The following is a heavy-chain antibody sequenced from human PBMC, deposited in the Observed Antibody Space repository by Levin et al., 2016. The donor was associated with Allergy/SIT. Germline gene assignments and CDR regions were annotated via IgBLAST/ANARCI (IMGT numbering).Heavy chain of an antibody. CDR1: GFTFSSYG. V-gene: IGHV3-30*18. CDR2: ISYDGSNK. D-gene: IGHD6-6*01. CDR3: AKDGYSSSSLADDYYFDY. Sequence: GGSLRLSCAASGFTFSSYGMHWVRQAPGKGLEWVAVISYDGSNKYYADSVKGRFTISRDNSKNTLYLQMNSLRAEDTAVYYCAKDGYSSSSLADDYYFDYWGQGTLVTVSS. J-gene: IGHJ4*02.